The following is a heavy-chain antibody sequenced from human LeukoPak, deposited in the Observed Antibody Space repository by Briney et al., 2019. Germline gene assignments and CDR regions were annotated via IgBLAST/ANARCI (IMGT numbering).Heavy chain of an antibody. CDR2: ISNIGRT. J-gene: IGHJ3*02. CDR1: GASISSCF. CDR3: TRDRSALDT. V-gene: IGHV4-59*01. Sequence: ASETLSLTCSVSGASISSCFWTWIRQSPGKGLEWLGYISNIGRTNYNPSLKSRVTISGDTSKNQFSLKRSSVTAADTAVYYCTRDRSALDTWGQGTMVTVPS.